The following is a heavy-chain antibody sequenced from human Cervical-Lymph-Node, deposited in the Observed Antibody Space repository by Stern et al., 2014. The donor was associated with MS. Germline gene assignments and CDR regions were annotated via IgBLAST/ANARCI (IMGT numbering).Heavy chain of an antibody. CDR2: IITIFGTA. CDR1: GGTFSSYA. D-gene: IGHD3-3*01. CDR3: ARDRTIFGVVTSYGMDV. J-gene: IGHJ6*02. V-gene: IGHV1-69*01. Sequence: VQLVESGAEVKKPGSSVKVSCKASGGTFSSYAISWGRKAPGQGLEWMGGIITIFGTANFAQKVQGRVTINADETTSKAYMELSSLRSEDPAVYYCARDRTIFGVVTSYGMDVWGQGTTVTVSS.